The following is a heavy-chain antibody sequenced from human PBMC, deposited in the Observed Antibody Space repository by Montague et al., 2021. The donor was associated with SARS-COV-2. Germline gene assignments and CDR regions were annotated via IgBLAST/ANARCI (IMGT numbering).Heavy chain of an antibody. CDR3: ARGVCSSTSCYAVYWFDP. CDR1: GGSISSYY. J-gene: IGHJ5*02. D-gene: IGHD2-2*01. CDR2: IYYSGST. V-gene: IGHV4-59*01. Sequence: SETRSLTCTVSGGSISSYYWSWIRQPPGKGLEWIGYIYYSGSTNYNPSLKSRVTISVDTSKNQFSLKLSSVTAADTAVYYCARGVCSSTSCYAVYWFDPWGQGTLVTVSS.